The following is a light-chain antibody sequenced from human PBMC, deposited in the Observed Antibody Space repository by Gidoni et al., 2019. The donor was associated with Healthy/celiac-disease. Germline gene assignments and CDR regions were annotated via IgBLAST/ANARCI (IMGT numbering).Light chain of an antibody. CDR3: QVWHSSAHVF. CDR1: NIESKT. V-gene: IGLV3-21*03. J-gene: IGLJ2*01. Sequence: SFVLTQPPSVAGAPGKTATITCGGTNIESKTVHWYQQKPGQAPVLVVFDDGDRPAGISDRFSGSNSGNTATLTISRVEAGDEADYSCQVWHSSAHVFFGGGTKLTVL. CDR2: DDG.